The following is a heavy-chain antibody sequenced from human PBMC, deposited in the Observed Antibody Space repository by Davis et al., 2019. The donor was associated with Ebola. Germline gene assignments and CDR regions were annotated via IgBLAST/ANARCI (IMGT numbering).Heavy chain of an antibody. CDR3: ARDSSGWHWFDP. CDR2: INAGNGNT. Sequence: ASVKVSCKASGYTFTSYAMNWVRQAPGQRLEWMGWINAGNGNTKYSQKFQGRVTITRDTSASTAYMELSSLRSEDTAVYYCARDSSGWHWFDPWGQGTLVTVSS. J-gene: IGHJ5*02. CDR1: GYTFTSYA. V-gene: IGHV1-3*01. D-gene: IGHD6-19*01.